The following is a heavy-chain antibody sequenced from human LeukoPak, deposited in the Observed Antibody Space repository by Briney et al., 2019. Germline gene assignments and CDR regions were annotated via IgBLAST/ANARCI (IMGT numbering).Heavy chain of an antibody. CDR2: LSSNGDIT. V-gene: IGHV3-64*01. CDR3: ARWGSGCDY. CDR1: GFTFDDYA. J-gene: IGHJ4*02. D-gene: IGHD6-19*01. Sequence: GGSLRLSCAASGFTFDDYAMHWVRQAPGKGLGFVSALSSNGDITFYANAVKGRFTISRDNSKNTLYLQMGSLRAEDMALYYCARWGSGCDYWGQGTLVTVSS.